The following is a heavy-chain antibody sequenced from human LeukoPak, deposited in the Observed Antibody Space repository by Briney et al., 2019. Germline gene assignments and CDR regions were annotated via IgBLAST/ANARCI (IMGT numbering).Heavy chain of an antibody. CDR1: GFTFTNYA. D-gene: IGHD3-10*01. CDR3: AKSVSGSYVNGMDV. V-gene: IGHV3-30*18. J-gene: IGHJ6*02. Sequence: GGSLRLSCAASGFTFTNYAIHWVRQAPGKGLEWVAAISYDGSNKYYGDPVRGRFTISRGNSKNTLYLQMNSLRAEDTAVYYCAKSVSGSYVNGMDVWGQGTTVIVSS. CDR2: ISYDGSNK.